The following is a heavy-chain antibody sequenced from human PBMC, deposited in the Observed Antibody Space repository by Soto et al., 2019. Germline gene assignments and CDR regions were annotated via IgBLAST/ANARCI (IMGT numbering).Heavy chain of an antibody. CDR1: GFTFSSYS. D-gene: IGHD1-1*01. V-gene: IGHV3-48*01. Sequence: PGGSLRLSCAASGFTFSSYSMNWVRQAPGKGLEWVSYISSSSSTIYYADSVKGRFTISRDNAKNSLYLQMNSLRAEDTAVYYCARSPDPKLEPPSSDYWGQGTLVTVSS. J-gene: IGHJ4*02. CDR2: ISSSSSTI. CDR3: ARSPDPKLEPPSSDY.